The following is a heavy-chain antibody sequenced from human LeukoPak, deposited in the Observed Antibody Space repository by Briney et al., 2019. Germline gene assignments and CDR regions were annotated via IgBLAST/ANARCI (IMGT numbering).Heavy chain of an antibody. CDR3: ATKNGYFDY. Sequence: GASVKVSCKASGYTFTSYDINWVRQATGQGLEWMGGIIPIFGTANYAQKFQGRVTITADESTSTAYMELSSLRSEDTAVYYCATKNGYFDYWGQGTLVTVSS. CDR2: IIPIFGTA. CDR1: GYTFTSYD. D-gene: IGHD2-8*01. V-gene: IGHV1-69*13. J-gene: IGHJ4*02.